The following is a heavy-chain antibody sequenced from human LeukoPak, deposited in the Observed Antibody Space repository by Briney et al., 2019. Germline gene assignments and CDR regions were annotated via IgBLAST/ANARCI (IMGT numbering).Heavy chain of an antibody. V-gene: IGHV3-74*01. D-gene: IGHD3-10*01. CDR3: ARGGYGSGSYYLNCDIDY. J-gene: IGHJ4*02. Sequence: PGGSLRLSCAASGFTFSSYWMHWVRQAPGKGLVWVSRINSDGSSTSYADSVKGRFTISRDNSKNTLYLQMNSLRAEDTAVYYCARGGYGSGSYYLNCDIDYWGQGTLVTVSS. CDR1: GFTFSSYW. CDR2: INSDGSST.